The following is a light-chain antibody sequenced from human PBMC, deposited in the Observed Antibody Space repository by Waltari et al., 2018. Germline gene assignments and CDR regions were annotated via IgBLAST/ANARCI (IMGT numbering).Light chain of an antibody. CDR1: SSDIGSHNI. V-gene: IGLV2-23*01. CDR3: CSYAGSSTLDVV. J-gene: IGLJ2*01. CDR2: EGS. Sequence: QSALTQPASVSGSPGQSITLPCTGTSSDIGSHNIVSWYQQHPGKAPKLMIYEGSKRPSGVSNRFSGSKSGNRASLTISGLQAEDEADYYCCSYAGSSTLDVVFGGGTKLTVL.